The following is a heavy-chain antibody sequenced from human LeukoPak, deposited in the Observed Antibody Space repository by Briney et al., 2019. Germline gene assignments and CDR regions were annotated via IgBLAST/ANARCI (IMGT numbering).Heavy chain of an antibody. CDR3: ATAVVDSSGWSRPRPEYFQQ. V-gene: IGHV3-15*01. CDR1: GFFFSYAW. D-gene: IGHD6-19*01. CDR2: IKSKTEGGTR. Sequence: KTGGSLRLSCTASGFFFSYAWMTWVRQAPGKGLEWVGRIKSKTEGGTRDYAAPVKGRFTISRDDSKNTLYLQMDSLKTEDTAVYYCATAVVDSSGWSRPRPEYFQQWGQGTLVTVSS. J-gene: IGHJ1*01.